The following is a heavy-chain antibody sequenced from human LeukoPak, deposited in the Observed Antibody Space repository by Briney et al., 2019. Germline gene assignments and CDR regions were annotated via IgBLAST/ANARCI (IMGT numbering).Heavy chain of an antibody. CDR2: ISAGGGST. V-gene: IGHV3-23*01. D-gene: IGHD6-19*01. J-gene: IGHJ4*02. CDR3: AKGDIAVAVYYFDY. CDR1: GFTFSSSA. Sequence: GGSLRLSCAASGFTFSSSAMSWVRQVPGKGLEWVSGISAGGGSTSYADSVKGRFTISRDNSKNTLYLQMNSLRAEDTAVYYCAKGDIAVAVYYFDYWGQGTLVTVSS.